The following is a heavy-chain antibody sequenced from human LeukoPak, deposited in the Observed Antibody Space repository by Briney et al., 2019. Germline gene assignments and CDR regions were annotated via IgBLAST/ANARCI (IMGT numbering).Heavy chain of an antibody. D-gene: IGHD2-2*01. Sequence: GGSLRLSCAASGFTFSSYWMHWVRQAPGKGLVWVSRIKTDGSSTSYADSVKGRFTISRDNAKNTMYLQMNSLRAEDTAVYYCARESPQLSSFDYWGQGTLVTVSS. J-gene: IGHJ4*02. CDR1: GFTFSSYW. V-gene: IGHV3-74*01. CDR2: IKTDGSST. CDR3: ARESPQLSSFDY.